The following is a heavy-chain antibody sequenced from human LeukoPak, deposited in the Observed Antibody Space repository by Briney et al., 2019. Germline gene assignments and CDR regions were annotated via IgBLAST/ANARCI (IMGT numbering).Heavy chain of an antibody. J-gene: IGHJ6*02. Sequence: VASVKVSCKASGGTFSSYAISWVRQAPGQGLEWMGWVSAYNGNTNYAQKLQGRVTMTTDTSTSTAYMELRSLRSDDTAVYYCAAPKLYSSSRYGMDVWGQGTTVTVSS. D-gene: IGHD6-13*01. CDR2: VSAYNGNT. V-gene: IGHV1-18*01. CDR3: AAPKLYSSSRYGMDV. CDR1: GGTFSSYA.